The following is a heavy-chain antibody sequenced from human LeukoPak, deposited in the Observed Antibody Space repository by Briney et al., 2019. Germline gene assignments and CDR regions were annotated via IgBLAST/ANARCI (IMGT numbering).Heavy chain of an antibody. Sequence: SETLSLTCTVSGGSISSYYWSWIRQPPGKGLEWIGYIYYSGSTNHNPSLKSRVTISVDTSKNQFSLNLTSVTAADTAVYYCAREFQHWGQGTLVTVSS. V-gene: IGHV4-59*12. CDR1: GGSISSYY. CDR3: AREFQH. J-gene: IGHJ1*01. CDR2: IYYSGST.